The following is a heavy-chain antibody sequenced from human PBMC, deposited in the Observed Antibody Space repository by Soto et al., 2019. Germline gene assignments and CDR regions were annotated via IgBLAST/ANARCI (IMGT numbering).Heavy chain of an antibody. CDR3: ARGDSSGYYNWFDP. CDR2: ISNSGST. CDR1: GGSISTGDYY. J-gene: IGHJ5*02. D-gene: IGHD3-22*01. V-gene: IGHV4-30-4*01. Sequence: SETLSLTCSVSGGSISTGDYYWEWIRQPPGKGLEWIGYISNSGSTYYSPSLKSRITISLDTSKNEFSLRLYSVTAADTAVYYCARGDSSGYYNWFDPWGQGRLVT.